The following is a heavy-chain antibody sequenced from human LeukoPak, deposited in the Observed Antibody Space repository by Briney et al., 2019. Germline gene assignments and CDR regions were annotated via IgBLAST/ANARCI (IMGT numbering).Heavy chain of an antibody. J-gene: IGHJ5*02. Sequence: GGSLGLSCAASGFTFDDYAMHWVRQAPGKGLEWVSGISWNSGSIGYADSVKGRFTISRDNAKNSLYLQMNSLRAEDTALYYCAKDGSAAASNWFDPWGQGTLVTVSS. CDR1: GFTFDDYA. CDR3: AKDGSAAASNWFDP. CDR2: ISWNSGSI. V-gene: IGHV3-9*01. D-gene: IGHD6-13*01.